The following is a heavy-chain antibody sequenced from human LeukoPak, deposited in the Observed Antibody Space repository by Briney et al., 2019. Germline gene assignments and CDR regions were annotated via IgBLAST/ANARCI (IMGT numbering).Heavy chain of an antibody. CDR2: ISAYNGNT. CDR3: ARDWSYCSSTSCRNLNWFDP. Sequence: ASVKVSCEASGYTFTSYGISWVRQAPGQGLEWMGWISAYNGNTNYAQKLQGRVTMTTDTSTSTAYMELRSLRSDDTAVYYCARDWSYCSSTSCRNLNWFDPWGQGTLVTVSS. J-gene: IGHJ5*02. CDR1: GYTFTSYG. D-gene: IGHD2-2*01. V-gene: IGHV1-18*01.